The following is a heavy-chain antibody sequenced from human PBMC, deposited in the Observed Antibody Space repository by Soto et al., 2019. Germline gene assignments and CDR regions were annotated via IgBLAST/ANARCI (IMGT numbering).Heavy chain of an antibody. D-gene: IGHD6-19*01. V-gene: IGHV4-61*01. CDR1: GGSVSSGSYY. CDR3: ARRTIAVAGTDWFDP. Sequence: LSLTCTVSGGSVSSGSYYWSWIRQAPGKGLEWIGYIYYSGSTNYNPSLKSRVTISVDTSKNQFSLKLSSVTAADTAVYYCARRTIAVAGTDWFDPWGQGTLVTVSS. J-gene: IGHJ5*02. CDR2: IYYSGST.